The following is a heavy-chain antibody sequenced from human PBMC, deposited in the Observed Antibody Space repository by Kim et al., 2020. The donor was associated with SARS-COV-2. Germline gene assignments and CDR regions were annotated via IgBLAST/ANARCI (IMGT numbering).Heavy chain of an antibody. D-gene: IGHD1-26*01. CDR3: AKGRPASDYSGNYEFYY. V-gene: IGHV3-30*18. CDR2: MSYDGSHI. J-gene: IGHJ4*02. Sequence: GGSLRLSCAASGFTFNNYGMHWVRQAPGKGLEWVAVMSYDGSHIDYADSVKGRFTISRDNSRNTLYLQMNSLTAEDTAVYFCAKGRPASDYSGNYEFYYWGQGSLVTVSP. CDR1: GFTFNNYG.